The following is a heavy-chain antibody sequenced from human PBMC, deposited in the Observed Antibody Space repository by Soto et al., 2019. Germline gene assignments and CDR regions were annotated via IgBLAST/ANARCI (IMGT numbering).Heavy chain of an antibody. D-gene: IGHD3-10*01. Sequence: QVQLVQSGAEVKKPGASVKVSCKTSGYTFNNYGISWVRQAPGQGLEWMGWISDYNGNTNYPQKFQGRVTMTTDTSTKAVYMVLASPRADDTAVYYCARDGYYDSGCYGMDVWGRGTTVTVSS. CDR1: GYTFNNYG. CDR3: ARDGYYDSGCYGMDV. CDR2: ISDYNGNT. V-gene: IGHV1-18*01. J-gene: IGHJ6*02.